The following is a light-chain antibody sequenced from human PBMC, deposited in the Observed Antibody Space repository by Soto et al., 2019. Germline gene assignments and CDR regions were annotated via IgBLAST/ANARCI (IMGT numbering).Light chain of an antibody. CDR2: AAS. V-gene: IGKV3-20*01. CDR3: QQYGSSPYT. Sequence: IVLRQSPGTLSLSPGERATLSCRASQSVSSSYLAWYQQKPGQAPRLLIYAASSRATGIPDRFSASGSGTDFTLTISRLEPEDFAVYYCQQYGSSPYTFGQGTKLEIK. J-gene: IGKJ2*01. CDR1: QSVSSSY.